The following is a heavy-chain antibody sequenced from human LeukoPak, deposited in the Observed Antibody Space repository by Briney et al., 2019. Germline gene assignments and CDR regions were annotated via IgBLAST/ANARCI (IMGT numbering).Heavy chain of an antibody. CDR2: INSDGSST. J-gene: IGHJ4*02. CDR3: AKDRGRDGYRRTLGYFDY. V-gene: IGHV3-74*01. CDR1: GFTFGTYW. D-gene: IGHD5-24*01. Sequence: GGSLRLSCAASGFTFGTYWMHWVRQAPGKGLAWFSRINSDGSSTSYADSVKGRFTISRDNAKNTLYLQMNSLRAEDTAVYYCAKDRGRDGYRRTLGYFDYWGQGTLVTVSS.